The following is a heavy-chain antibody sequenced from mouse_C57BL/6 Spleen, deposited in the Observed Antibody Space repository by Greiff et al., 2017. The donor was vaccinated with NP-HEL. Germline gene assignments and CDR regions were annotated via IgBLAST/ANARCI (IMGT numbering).Heavy chain of an antibody. J-gene: IGHJ3*01. D-gene: IGHD2-3*01. Sequence: QVQLKQSGPELVKPGASVKISCKASGYSFTSYYIHWVKQRPGQGLEWIGWIYPGSGNTKYNEKFKGKATLTADTSSSTAYMQLSSLTSEDSAVYYCARPYDGYYGGFAYWGQGTLVTVSA. CDR3: ARPYDGYYGGFAY. V-gene: IGHV1-66*01. CDR2: IYPGSGNT. CDR1: GYSFTSYY.